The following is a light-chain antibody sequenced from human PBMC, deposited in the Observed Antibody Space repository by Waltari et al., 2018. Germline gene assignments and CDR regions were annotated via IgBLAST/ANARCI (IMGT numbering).Light chain of an antibody. J-gene: IGKJ1*01. V-gene: IGKV3-15*01. CDR2: GAS. CDR3: QQYNYWPPT. Sequence: EIVMTQSPATLSVSPGERATLSCRASQSVSGNLAWYQQKPGRAPRLLISGASTRATGIPARFSGSESGTDFNLTISSLQSEDFAVYYCQQYNYWPPTFGQGTKVEI. CDR1: QSVSGN.